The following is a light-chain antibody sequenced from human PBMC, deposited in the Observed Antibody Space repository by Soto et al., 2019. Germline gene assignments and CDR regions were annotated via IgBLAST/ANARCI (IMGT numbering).Light chain of an antibody. CDR1: SSNIGNNF. CDR2: DDN. Sequence: QSVLTQPPSVSAAPEQMVTISCSGRSSNIGNNFVSWYQQLPGTVPTLLIYDDNKRPSGIPDRFSGSKSGTSATLVITGLQTGDEADYYCGAWDAFLSAYVFGGGTKVTVL. J-gene: IGLJ1*01. V-gene: IGLV1-51*01. CDR3: GAWDAFLSAYV.